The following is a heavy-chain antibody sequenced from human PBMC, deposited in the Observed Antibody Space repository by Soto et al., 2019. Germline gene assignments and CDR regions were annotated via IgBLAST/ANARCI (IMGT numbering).Heavy chain of an antibody. CDR1: GGSFSGYY. CDR2: INHSGST. V-gene: IGHV4-34*01. CDR3: ARDNRVNIAAAGRYYYYYGMDV. Sequence: SETLSLTCAVYGGSFSGYYWSWMRQPPGKGLEWIGEINHSGSTNYNPSLKSRVTISVDTSKNQFSLKLSSVTAADTAVYYCARDNRVNIAAAGRYYYYYGMDVWGQGTTVTVSS. J-gene: IGHJ6*02. D-gene: IGHD6-13*01.